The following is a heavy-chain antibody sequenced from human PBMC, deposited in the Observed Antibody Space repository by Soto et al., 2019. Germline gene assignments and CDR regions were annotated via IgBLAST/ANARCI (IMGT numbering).Heavy chain of an antibody. CDR3: ARESEDLTSNFDY. Sequence: PGESLKISCAASGFTFSDYYMNWIRQAPGKGLEWVSCISGSGSTIYYADPVKGRFTISRDNAKNSLYLQMNSLRAEDTAVYYCARESEDLTSNFDYWGQGTLVTVSS. CDR1: GFTFSDYY. V-gene: IGHV3-11*04. J-gene: IGHJ4*02. CDR2: ISGSGSTI.